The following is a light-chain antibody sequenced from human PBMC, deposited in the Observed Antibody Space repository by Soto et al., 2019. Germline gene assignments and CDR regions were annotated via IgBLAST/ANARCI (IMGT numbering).Light chain of an antibody. CDR2: EDT. V-gene: IGLV2-23*01. CDR3: SSYAGGEL. Sequence: QSALAQPASVSGSPGQSITISCTATSSDVTNYNLVSWYQQRPGEAPGLIIYEDTKRPSGVSHRFSGSRSDNTASLTISGLQNEDEGDYYCSSYAGGELFVGGTKLTVL. CDR1: SSDVTNYNL. J-gene: IGLJ3*02.